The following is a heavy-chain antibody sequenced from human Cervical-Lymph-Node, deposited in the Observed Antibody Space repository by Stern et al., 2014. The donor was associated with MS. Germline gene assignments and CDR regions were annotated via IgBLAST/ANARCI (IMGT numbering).Heavy chain of an antibody. CDR1: GYTFTSYD. Sequence: VQLVQSGAEVKKPGASVKVSCKASGYTFTSYDINWVRQATGQGLEWMGWMNPNSGNTGYAQKCQGRVTMTRNTSINTAYMELSSLRSEDTAVYYCSRTRYDILTGNFYGMDVWGQGTTVTVSS. J-gene: IGHJ6*02. CDR2: MNPNSGNT. D-gene: IGHD3-9*01. CDR3: SRTRYDILTGNFYGMDV. V-gene: IGHV1-8*01.